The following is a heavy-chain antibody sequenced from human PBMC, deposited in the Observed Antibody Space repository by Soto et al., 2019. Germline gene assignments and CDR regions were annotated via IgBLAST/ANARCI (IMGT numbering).Heavy chain of an antibody. J-gene: IGHJ4*02. D-gene: IGHD3-10*01. CDR1: GFTFSSYG. CDR2: IWYDGSNK. V-gene: IGHV3-33*01. CDR3: AGGGGPEGSGEY. Sequence: QVQLVESGGGVVQPGRSLRLSCAASGFTFSSYGMHWVRQAPGKGLEWVAVIWYDGSNKYYADSVKGRFTISRDNSRNTLCLQMNGLRAEDTAVYYCAGGGGPEGSGEYWGQGALVTVSS.